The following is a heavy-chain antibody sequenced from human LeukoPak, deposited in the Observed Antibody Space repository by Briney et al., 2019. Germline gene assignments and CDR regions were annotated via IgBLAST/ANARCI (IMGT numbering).Heavy chain of an antibody. CDR2: INSDGSIT. D-gene: IGHD1-26*01. CDR3: ARAVSGNYYDY. J-gene: IGHJ4*02. Sequence: GGSLRLSCAASGFTFNSYWMHWVRQAPGKGLVWVSRINSDGSITSYADSVKGRFTISRDNAKNTLYLQMNSLRAEDTAVYYCARAVSGNYYDYWGQGTLVTVSS. CDR1: GFTFNSYW. V-gene: IGHV3-74*01.